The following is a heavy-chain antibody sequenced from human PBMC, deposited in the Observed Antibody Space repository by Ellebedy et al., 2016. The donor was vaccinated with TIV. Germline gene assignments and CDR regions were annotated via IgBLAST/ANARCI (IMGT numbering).Heavy chain of an antibody. CDR1: GFTFSSYA. CDR3: ASVREKGAFDI. Sequence: GGSLRLXXAASGFTFSSYAMHWVRQAPGKGLEWVAVISYDGSNKYYADSVKGRFTISRDNSKNTLYLQMNSLRAEDTAVYYCASVREKGAFDIWGQGTMVTVSS. J-gene: IGHJ3*02. D-gene: IGHD2/OR15-2a*01. CDR2: ISYDGSNK. V-gene: IGHV3-30*04.